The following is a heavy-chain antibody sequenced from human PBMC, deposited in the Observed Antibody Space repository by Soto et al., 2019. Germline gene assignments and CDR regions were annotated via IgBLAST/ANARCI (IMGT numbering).Heavy chain of an antibody. V-gene: IGHV4-31*03. D-gene: IGHD2-21*01. CDR1: GGSISSGGYY. CDR3: AASCVACGGFNYYGMDV. J-gene: IGHJ6*02. CDR2: IYYSGTT. Sequence: QVQLQESGPGLVKPSQTLSLTCTVSGGSISSGGYYWYWIRQPPGKGLEWIGYIYYSGTTYYNPSLKSRVTISVDTSKNQFSLKLSSVTAADTAVYYCAASCVACGGFNYYGMDVWGQGTTVTVSS.